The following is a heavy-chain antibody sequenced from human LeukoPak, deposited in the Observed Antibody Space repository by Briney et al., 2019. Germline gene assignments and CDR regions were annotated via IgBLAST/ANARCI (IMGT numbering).Heavy chain of an antibody. CDR1: GFTFSHCS. D-gene: IGHD1-14*01. CDR2: ISRTSSDI. CDR3: ARGVPDDY. Sequence: GGSLRLSCAASGFTFSHCSMDWVRQAPGKGLEWVSSISRTSSDIYYADSVKGRFTISRDNAKNSLYLQMNSLRAEDTAVYYCARGVPDDYWGQGTLVTVSS. J-gene: IGHJ4*02. V-gene: IGHV3-21*01.